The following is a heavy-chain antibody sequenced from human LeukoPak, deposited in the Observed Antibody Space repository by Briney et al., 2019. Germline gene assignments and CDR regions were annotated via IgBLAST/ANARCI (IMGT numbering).Heavy chain of an antibody. CDR3: ARSAVAGPHGAFDI. J-gene: IGHJ3*02. D-gene: IGHD6-19*01. Sequence: GGSLRLSCAASGFSFSNYGMHWVRQAPGKGLEWVTVISYDGNYKYYADSVKGRFTISRDNSKNTLYLQMNSLRAEDTAVYYCARSAVAGPHGAFDIWGQGTMVTVSS. CDR1: GFSFSNYG. V-gene: IGHV3-33*05. CDR2: ISYDGNYK.